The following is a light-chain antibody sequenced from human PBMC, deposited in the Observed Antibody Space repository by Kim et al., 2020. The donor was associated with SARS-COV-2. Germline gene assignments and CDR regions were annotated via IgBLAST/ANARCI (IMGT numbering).Light chain of an antibody. Sequence: EIVMTQSPATLSVSPGERVTLSCRASQSISSNLGWYQQKPGQAPSLLIYGASTRATGIPVRFSGSGSGTEFTLTISSLQSEDFAVYCCQQYNDWPWTFGQGTKVDIK. J-gene: IGKJ1*01. CDR1: QSISSN. CDR3: QQYNDWPWT. CDR2: GAS. V-gene: IGKV3-15*01.